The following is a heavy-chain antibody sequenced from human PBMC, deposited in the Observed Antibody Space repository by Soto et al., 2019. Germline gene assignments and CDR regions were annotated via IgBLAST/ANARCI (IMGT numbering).Heavy chain of an antibody. V-gene: IGHV3-11*01. J-gene: IGHJ4*02. CDR3: ARDYYFCSGGSCYFDY. D-gene: IGHD2-15*01. CDR1: GFTFSDYY. Sequence: GGSLRLSCAASGFTFSDYYMSWIRQAPGKGLEWVSYISSSGSTIYYADSVKGRFTISRDNAKNSLYLQMNSLRAEDTAVYYCARDYYFCSGGSCYFDYWGQGTLVTVSS. CDR2: ISSSGSTI.